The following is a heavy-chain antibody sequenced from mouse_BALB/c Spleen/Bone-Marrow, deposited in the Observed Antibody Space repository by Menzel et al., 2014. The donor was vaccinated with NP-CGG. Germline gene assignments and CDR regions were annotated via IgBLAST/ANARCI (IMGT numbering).Heavy chain of an antibody. CDR3: ARELLAY. D-gene: IGHD2-12*01. J-gene: IGHJ3*01. CDR2: ISSGSSTI. CDR1: GFTFSSFG. Sequence: EVQLVESGGGLVQPGGSRKLPCAASGFTFSSFGMHWVRQAPEKGLEWVAYISSGSSTIYYADTVKGRFTISRDNPKNTLFLQMTSLRSEDTAMYYCARELLAYWGQGTLVTVSA. V-gene: IGHV5-17*02.